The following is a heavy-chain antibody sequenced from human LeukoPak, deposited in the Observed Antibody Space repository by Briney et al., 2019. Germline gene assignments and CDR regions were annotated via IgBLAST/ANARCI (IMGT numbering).Heavy chain of an antibody. J-gene: IGHJ5*02. D-gene: IGHD3-9*01. CDR2: ISAYNGNT. CDR1: GYTFTSYG. CDR3: ARDLVHHRLLGTGYNWFDP. Sequence: EASVKVSCTASGYTFTSYGISWVRQAPGQGLEWVGWISAYNGNTNSAQKLQGRVTMTTDTSTSTAYMELRSLRSDDTAVYYCARDLVHHRLLGTGYNWFDPWGQGTLVTVSS. V-gene: IGHV1-18*01.